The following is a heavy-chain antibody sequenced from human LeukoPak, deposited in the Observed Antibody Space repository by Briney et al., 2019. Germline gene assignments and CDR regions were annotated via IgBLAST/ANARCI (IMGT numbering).Heavy chain of an antibody. V-gene: IGHV3-9*01. J-gene: IGHJ4*02. Sequence: GGSLRLSCAASGFTFDDYAMHWVRQAPGKGLEWVSGISWNSGSIGYADSVKGRFTISRDSAKNSLYLQMNSLRAEDTALYYCAKAGRAVAGFKGFDYWGQGTLVTVSS. CDR3: AKAGRAVAGFKGFDY. CDR2: ISWNSGSI. CDR1: GFTFDDYA. D-gene: IGHD6-19*01.